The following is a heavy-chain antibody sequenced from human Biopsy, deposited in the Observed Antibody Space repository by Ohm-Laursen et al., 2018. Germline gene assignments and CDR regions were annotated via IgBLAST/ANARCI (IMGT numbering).Heavy chain of an antibody. V-gene: IGHV3-9*01. Sequence: SLRLSCSASGFNLGDYAMHWVLQVPGTGLAWVSGIKWNSGKIDYADSVKGRFTISRDNAKNSLYLHMNSLRTEDSAFYYCARDTGTMVRGVLYQWGQGTQVTVSS. CDR1: GFNLGDYA. CDR3: ARDTGTMVRGVLYQ. CDR2: IKWNSGKI. J-gene: IGHJ4*02. D-gene: IGHD3-10*01.